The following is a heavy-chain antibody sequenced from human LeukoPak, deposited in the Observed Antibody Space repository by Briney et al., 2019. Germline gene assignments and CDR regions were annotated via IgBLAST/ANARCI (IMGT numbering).Heavy chain of an antibody. CDR2: ISGSGGST. CDR1: GFTFSSYG. J-gene: IGHJ6*04. D-gene: IGHD3-10*02. V-gene: IGHV3-23*01. Sequence: GGSLRLSCAASGFTFSSYGMSWVRQAPGKGPEWVSAISGSGGSTYYADSVKGRFTISRDNAKNSLYLQMNSLRAEDTAVYYCAELGITMIGGVWGKGTTVTISS. CDR3: AELGITMIGGV.